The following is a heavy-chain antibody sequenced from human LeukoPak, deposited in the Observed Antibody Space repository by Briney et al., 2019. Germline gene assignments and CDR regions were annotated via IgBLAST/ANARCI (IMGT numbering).Heavy chain of an antibody. D-gene: IGHD3-10*01. J-gene: IGHJ6*03. V-gene: IGHV3-20*04. CDR1: GFKFDDYG. Sequence: RSGGSLRLSCTASGFKFDDYGMTWVRQAPGKGLEWVSDINWNGDRGYAHSVRGRFTIYRDNSKNSLYLQMNSLRAEDTAVYYCARTYGSASGFYYYYYYYMDVWGKGTTVTISS. CDR3: ARTYGSASGFYYYYYYYMDV. CDR2: INWNGDR.